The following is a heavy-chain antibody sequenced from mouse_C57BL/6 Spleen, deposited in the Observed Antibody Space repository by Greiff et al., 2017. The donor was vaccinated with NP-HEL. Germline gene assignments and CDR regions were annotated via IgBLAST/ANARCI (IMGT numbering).Heavy chain of an antibody. CDR3: SEESAVYYSAFTTVGDYDV. Sequence: QVQLKESGPELARPWASVKISCQAFYTFSRRVHFAIRDTNYWMQGAKQRPGQGLEWIGATYPGNGDTSYIQMFKGKATLTADISSSPAYMHISSLTSEESAVYYSAFTTVGDYDVWGTGTTVTVAS. CDR1: YTFSRRVH. V-gene: IGHV1-87*01. D-gene: IGHD1-1*01. CDR2: GQGLEWIG. J-gene: IGHJ1*03.